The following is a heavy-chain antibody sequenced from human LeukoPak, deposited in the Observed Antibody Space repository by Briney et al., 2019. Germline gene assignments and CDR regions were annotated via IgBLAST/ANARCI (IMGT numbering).Heavy chain of an antibody. V-gene: IGHV4-38-2*02. CDR3: AIPYSSGWLDAFDI. CDR1: GYSISSGYY. CDR2: IYHSGST. D-gene: IGHD6-19*01. Sequence: PSETLSLTCTVSGYSISSGYYWGWIRQPPGKGLEWIGSIYHSGSTYYNPSLKSRVTISVDTSKNQFSLKLSSVTAADTAVYYCAIPYSSGWLDAFDIWAKGQWSPSLQ. J-gene: IGHJ3*02.